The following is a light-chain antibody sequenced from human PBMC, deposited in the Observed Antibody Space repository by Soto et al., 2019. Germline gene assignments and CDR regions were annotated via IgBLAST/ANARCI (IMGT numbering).Light chain of an antibody. CDR2: DNN. V-gene: IGLV1-51*01. CDR3: ETWDSSLSAVV. J-gene: IGLJ2*01. Sequence: QSVLTQPPSVSAAPGQRVTISCSGSSSNIGNNYVSWYQQLPGTAPKLLIYDNNKRPSGIPDRFSGSKSGASATLGITGLQTGDEAVYHCETWDSSLSAVVFGGGTKLTVL. CDR1: SSNIGNNY.